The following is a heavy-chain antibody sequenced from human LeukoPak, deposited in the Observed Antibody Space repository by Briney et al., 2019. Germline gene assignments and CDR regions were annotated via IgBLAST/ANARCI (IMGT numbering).Heavy chain of an antibody. Sequence: ASVKVSCKASGYTFTGYYMHWVRQAPGQGLEWMGWINPNSGGTNYAQKFQGRVTMTRDTSISTAYMELSRLRSDDTAVYYCARASASYSNFDYWGQGTLVTVSS. V-gene: IGHV1-2*02. CDR2: INPNSGGT. J-gene: IGHJ4*02. CDR3: ARASASYSNFDY. D-gene: IGHD1-26*01. CDR1: GYTFTGYY.